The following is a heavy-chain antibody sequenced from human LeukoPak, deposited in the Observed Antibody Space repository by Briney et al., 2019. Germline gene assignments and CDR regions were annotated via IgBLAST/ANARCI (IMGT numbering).Heavy chain of an antibody. CDR1: GGSISSSNYY. CDR3: ARDSGGSQGGP. J-gene: IGHJ5*02. V-gene: IGHV4-39*07. D-gene: IGHD2-15*01. Sequence: SETLSLTCIVSGGSISSSNYYWGWIRQSPGKGLEWIGSIYSRGSTYYNPSLKSRVAISVDTSKNQFSLKLSSVTAADTAVYYCARDSGGSQGGPWGQGTLVTVSS. CDR2: IYSRGST.